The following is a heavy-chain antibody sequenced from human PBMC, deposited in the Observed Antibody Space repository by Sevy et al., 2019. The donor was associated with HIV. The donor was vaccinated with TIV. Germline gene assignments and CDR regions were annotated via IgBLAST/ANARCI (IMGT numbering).Heavy chain of an antibody. CDR2: IWYDGSNK. D-gene: IGHD6-13*01. J-gene: IGHJ3*02. CDR3: ARETRIAERRAGAFDI. Sequence: GGSLRLSCAASGFTFSSYGMHWVRQAPGKGLEWVAVIWYDGSNKYYADSVKGRFTISRDNSKNTLYLQMNSLRAEDTAGYYGARETRIAERRAGAFDIWGQGTMVTVSS. V-gene: IGHV3-33*01. CDR1: GFTFSSYG.